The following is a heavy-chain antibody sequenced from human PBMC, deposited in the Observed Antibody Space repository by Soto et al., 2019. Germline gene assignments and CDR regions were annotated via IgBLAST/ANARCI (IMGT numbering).Heavy chain of an antibody. CDR3: ARAAFGFWSGYWFDY. CDR1: GGSFSGYY. Sequence: SLTCAVYGGSFSGYYWSWIRQPPGKGLEWIGEINHSGSTNYNPSLKSRVTISVDTSKNQFSLKLSSVTAADTAVYYCARAAFGFWSGYWFDYWGQGTLVTVSS. D-gene: IGHD3-3*01. V-gene: IGHV4-34*01. J-gene: IGHJ4*02. CDR2: INHSGST.